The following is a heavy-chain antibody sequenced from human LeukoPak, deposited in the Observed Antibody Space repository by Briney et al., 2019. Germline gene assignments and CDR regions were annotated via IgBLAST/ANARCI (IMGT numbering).Heavy chain of an antibody. J-gene: IGHJ6*03. V-gene: IGHV3-66*02. D-gene: IGHD3-22*01. CDR3: ARASADSSGYYYYYYYMDV. CDR2: IYSGGST. CDR1: GFTVSSIY. Sequence: GGSLRLSCAASGFTVSSIYMSWVRQAPGKGLEWVSVIYSGGSTYYADSVKGRFTISRDNSKNTLYLQMNSLRAEDTAVYYCARASADSSGYYYYYYYMDVWGKGTTVTVSS.